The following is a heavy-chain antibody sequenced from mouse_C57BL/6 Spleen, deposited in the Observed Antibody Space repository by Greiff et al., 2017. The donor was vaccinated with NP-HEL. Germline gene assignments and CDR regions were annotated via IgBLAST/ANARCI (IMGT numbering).Heavy chain of an antibody. Sequence: VHVKQSGPELVKPGASVKISCKASGYSFTDYNMNWVKQSNGKSLEWIGVINPNYGTTSYNQKFKGKATLTVDQSSSTAYMQLNSLTSEDSAVYYCARSFYGSSSWFAYWGQGTLVTVSA. CDR2: INPNYGTT. CDR3: ARSFYGSSSWFAY. V-gene: IGHV1-39*01. D-gene: IGHD1-1*01. J-gene: IGHJ3*01. CDR1: GYSFTDYN.